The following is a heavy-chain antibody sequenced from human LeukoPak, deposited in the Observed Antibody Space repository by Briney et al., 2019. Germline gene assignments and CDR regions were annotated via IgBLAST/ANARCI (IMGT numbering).Heavy chain of an antibody. CDR3: AKEVSRVTTFYFDY. Sequence: VGSLRLSCAASGFTFSSYAMNWVRQAPGKGLEWVSAISGSGAGTYYADSVKGRFTISRDNSKNTLYLQMNSLRAEDTAVYYCAKEVSRVTTFYFDYWGQGTLVTVSS. J-gene: IGHJ4*02. CDR2: ISGSGAGT. V-gene: IGHV3-23*01. CDR1: GFTFSSYA. D-gene: IGHD4-17*01.